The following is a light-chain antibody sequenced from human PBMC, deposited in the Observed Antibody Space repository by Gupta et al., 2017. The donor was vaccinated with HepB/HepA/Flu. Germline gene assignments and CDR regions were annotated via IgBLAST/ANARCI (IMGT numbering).Light chain of an antibody. CDR2: IESSGSY. V-gene: IGLV4-60*03. CDR1: SGHSDHI. Sequence: HPVLTQSSSASASLGSSVKLTCSLSSGHSDHIIAWHQQQPGKAPRFLMKIESSGSYYRRSGLPDRFSGSASGADRHLTISNVQADGEDHYDWETWCAYTGIFGGGTKLTVL. CDR3: ETWCAYTGI. J-gene: IGLJ2*01.